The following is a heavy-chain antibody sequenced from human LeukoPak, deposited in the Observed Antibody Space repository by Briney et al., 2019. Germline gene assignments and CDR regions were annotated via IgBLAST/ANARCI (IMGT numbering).Heavy chain of an antibody. CDR2: ISGGGGST. J-gene: IGHJ4*02. CDR3: AKDHVTGANTPLTK. D-gene: IGHD1-26*01. CDR1: GFTFSSCA. V-gene: IGHV3-23*01. Sequence: GGSLRLSCAASGFTFSSCAMNWVRQAPGMGLEWVSAISGGGGSTYYADSVKGRFTISRDNSKNTLLLQMNSLRAEDTAVYYCAKDHVTGANTPLTKWGQGTLVTVSS.